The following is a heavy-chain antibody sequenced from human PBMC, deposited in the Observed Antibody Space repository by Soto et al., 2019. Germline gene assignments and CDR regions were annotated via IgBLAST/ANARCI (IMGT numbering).Heavy chain of an antibody. CDR2: IYQSGST. J-gene: IGHJ3*02. D-gene: IGHD3-22*01. Sequence: QMHLQESGSGLVKPSQTLSLTCAVSGGSPSSIPYSCSWIRQPPGKGREGIGFIYQSGSTYYNPSLMRRVTMSLDRPKNQFSLKLSSVTAADTAVYYCARELLFYDSDGFSWDDAFDIWGQGTMVTVSS. CDR3: ARELLFYDSDGFSWDDAFDI. CDR1: GGSPSSIPYS. V-gene: IGHV4-30-2*01.